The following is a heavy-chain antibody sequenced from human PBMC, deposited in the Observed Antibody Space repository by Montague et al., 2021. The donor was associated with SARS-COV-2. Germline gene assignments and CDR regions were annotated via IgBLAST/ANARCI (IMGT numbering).Heavy chain of an antibody. CDR2: IYYSGST. D-gene: IGHD3-10*01. V-gene: IGHV4-59*01. CDR1: GGSISSYY. J-gene: IGHJ4*02. Sequence: SETLSLTCAVYGGSISSYYWSWIRQPPGKGLEWIGYIYYSGSTNYNPSLKSRVTISVDTSKNQFSLKLSSVTAADTAVYYCARDQRGSYWGQGTLVTVSS. CDR3: ARDQRGSY.